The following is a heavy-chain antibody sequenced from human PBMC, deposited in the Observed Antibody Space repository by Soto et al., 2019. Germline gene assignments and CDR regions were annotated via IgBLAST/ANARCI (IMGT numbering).Heavy chain of an antibody. CDR2: IIPIFNSA. CDR1: GGTFNNYA. D-gene: IGHD5-12*01. J-gene: IGHJ4*02. Sequence: QVQLVQSGAEVNRPGSSVKVSCRASGGTFNNYALSWVLQAPGQGLEWMGGIIPIFNSANYAQKFQGRVTITADDSTSTAYMELRSLRPDDTAVYYCAREVTVASYSFDFWGQGNLVTVSS. CDR3: AREVTVASYSFDF. V-gene: IGHV1-69*01.